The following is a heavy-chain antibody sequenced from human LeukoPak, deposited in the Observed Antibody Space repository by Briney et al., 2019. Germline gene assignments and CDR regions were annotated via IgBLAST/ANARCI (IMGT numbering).Heavy chain of an antibody. Sequence: GGSLRLSCAASGFTFSSYSMNWVRQAPGKVLEWVSSISSSSSYIYYADSVKGRFTISRDNAKNSLYLQMNSLRAEDTAVYYCARDLSSGYLFNWGQGTLVTVSS. CDR3: ARDLSSGYLFN. D-gene: IGHD3-22*01. CDR2: ISSSSSYI. V-gene: IGHV3-21*01. J-gene: IGHJ4*02. CDR1: GFTFSSYS.